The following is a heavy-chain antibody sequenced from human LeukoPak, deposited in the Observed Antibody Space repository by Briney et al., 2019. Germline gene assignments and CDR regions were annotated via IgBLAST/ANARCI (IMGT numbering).Heavy chain of an antibody. CDR3: AREHCSGGSCYSIYYYYYMDV. V-gene: IGHV4-59*12. D-gene: IGHD2-15*01. J-gene: IGHJ6*03. CDR1: GGSISSYY. Sequence: NPPETLSLTCTVSGGSISSYYWSWIRQPPGKGLEWIGYIYYSGSTNYNPSLKSRVTISVDTSKNQFSLKLSSVTAADTAVYYCAREHCSGGSCYSIYYYYYMDVWGKGTTVTVSS. CDR2: IYYSGST.